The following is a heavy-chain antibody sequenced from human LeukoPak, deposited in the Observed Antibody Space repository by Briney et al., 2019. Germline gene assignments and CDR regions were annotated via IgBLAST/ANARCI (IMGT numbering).Heavy chain of an antibody. D-gene: IGHD6-19*01. CDR3: AKDLSSGWYGY. V-gene: IGHV3-30*18. CDR2: ISYDGSNK. Sequence: AVISYDGSNKYYADSVKGRFTISRDNSKNTLYLQMNSLRAEDTAVYYCAKDLSSGWYGYWGQGTLVTVSS. J-gene: IGHJ4*02.